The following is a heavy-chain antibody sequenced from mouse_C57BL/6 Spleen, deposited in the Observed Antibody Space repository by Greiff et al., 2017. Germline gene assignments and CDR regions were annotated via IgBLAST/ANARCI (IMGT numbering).Heavy chain of an antibody. CDR3: ASDGYFFAY. D-gene: IGHD2-3*01. V-gene: IGHV1-26*01. CDR1: GYTFTDYY. Sequence: EVKLQQSGPELVKPGASVKISCKASGYTFTDYYMNWVKQSHGKSLEWIGDINPNNGGTSYNQKFKGKATLTVDKSSSTAYMELRSLTSEDSAVYYCASDGYFFAYWGQGTLVTVSA. J-gene: IGHJ3*01. CDR2: INPNNGGT.